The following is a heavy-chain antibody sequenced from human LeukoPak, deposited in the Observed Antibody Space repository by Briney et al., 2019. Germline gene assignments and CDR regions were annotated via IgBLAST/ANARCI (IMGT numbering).Heavy chain of an antibody. D-gene: IGHD3-22*01. CDR1: GFTFSGSG. V-gene: IGHV3-73*01. CDR3: ARLHYHSTGYEDY. Sequence: GGSLRLSCVASGFTFSGSGIHWVRQASGKGLEWVGRIRTKTNSYATAYAESVKGRFTISRDDSKNTAYLQMNSLKTEDTAVYYCARLHYHSTGYEDYWGQGTLVTVSS. CDR2: IRTKTNSYAT. J-gene: IGHJ4*02.